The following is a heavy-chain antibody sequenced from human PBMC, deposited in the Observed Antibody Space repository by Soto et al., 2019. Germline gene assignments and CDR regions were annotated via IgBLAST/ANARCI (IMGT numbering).Heavy chain of an antibody. V-gene: IGHV4-59*01. CDR1: GDSISSYF. J-gene: IGHJ5*02. CDR2: VYSTEIT. CDR3: ARGSEAWFDP. Sequence: GPGTTSETLSLTCTVSGDSISSYFWSWIRQPPGKGLEWIGYVYSTEITNYNPSLKSRVAMSIDTSKNQFSLKVRSVTAADTAVYYCARGSEAWFDPWGQGTLVTVSS.